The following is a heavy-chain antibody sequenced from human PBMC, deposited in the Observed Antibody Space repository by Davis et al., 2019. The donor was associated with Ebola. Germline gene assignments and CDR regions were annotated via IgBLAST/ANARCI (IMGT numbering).Heavy chain of an antibody. J-gene: IGHJ4*02. Sequence: SETLSLTCSVSGGSISGYYWSWIRQPPGKGLEWIGEINHSGSTNYNPSLKSRVTISVDTSKNQFSLKLSSVTAADTAVYYCARREIDGDYVQDSWGQGTLVTVSS. CDR3: ARREIDGDYVQDS. CDR1: GGSISGYY. V-gene: IGHV4-34*01. CDR2: INHSGST. D-gene: IGHD4-17*01.